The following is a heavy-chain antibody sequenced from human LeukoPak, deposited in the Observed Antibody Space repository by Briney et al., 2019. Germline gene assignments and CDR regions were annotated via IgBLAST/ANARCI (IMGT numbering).Heavy chain of an antibody. CDR3: ARGEMATDAFDI. V-gene: IGHV4-34*01. CDR1: GGSFSGYY. CDR2: INHSGST. J-gene: IGHJ3*02. Sequence: SETLSLTCAVYGGSFSGYYWSWIRQPPGKGLEWIGEINHSGSTNYNPSLKSRVTISVDTSKNQFSLKLSSVTAADTAVYYCARGEMATDAFDIWGQGTMVTVSS. D-gene: IGHD5-24*01.